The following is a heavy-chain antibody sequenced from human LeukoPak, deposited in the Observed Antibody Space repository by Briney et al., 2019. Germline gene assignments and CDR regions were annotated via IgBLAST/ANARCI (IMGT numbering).Heavy chain of an antibody. J-gene: IGHJ6*03. CDR1: GGSISSGDYY. V-gene: IGHV4-30-4*08. CDR2: IYYSGST. Sequence: SETLSLTCTVSGGSISSGDYYWSWIRQPPGKGLEWIGYIYYSGSTYYNPSLKSRVTISVDTSKNQFSLKLSSVTAADTAVYYCAGRGTLAAAGGYYYYYYMDVWGKGTTVTVSS. CDR3: AGRGTLAAAGGYYYYYYMDV. D-gene: IGHD6-13*01.